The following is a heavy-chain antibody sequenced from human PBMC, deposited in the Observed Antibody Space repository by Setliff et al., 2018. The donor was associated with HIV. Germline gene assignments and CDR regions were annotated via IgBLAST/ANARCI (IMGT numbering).Heavy chain of an antibody. V-gene: IGHV4-61*02. J-gene: IGHJ3*02. CDR1: GGSISSGSYY. CDR3: ARRRSMPNNAFDI. Sequence: PSETLSLTCTVSGGSISSGSYYWSWVRQPAGKGLEWIGRIYISGSTNYNPSLKSRVTISVDTSKNQFSLKLSSVTAADTAVYYCARRRSMPNNAFDIWGQGTMVTVS. D-gene: IGHD2-2*01. CDR2: IYISGST.